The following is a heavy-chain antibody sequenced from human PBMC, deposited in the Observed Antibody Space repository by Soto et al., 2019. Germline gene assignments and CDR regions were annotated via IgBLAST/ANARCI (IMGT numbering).Heavy chain of an antibody. CDR1: GFTFSSYW. CDR3: ARVPAPRRYPVVLAVPDY. Sequence: EVQLVESGGGLVQPGGSLRLSCAASGFTFSSYWMHWVRQAPGKGLVWVSRINSDGSSTSYADSVKGRFTISRDNAKNTLYLRMNSLRAEDTAVYYCARVPAPRRYPVVLAVPDYWSQGTLVTVSS. V-gene: IGHV3-74*01. CDR2: INSDGSST. D-gene: IGHD3-9*01. J-gene: IGHJ4*02.